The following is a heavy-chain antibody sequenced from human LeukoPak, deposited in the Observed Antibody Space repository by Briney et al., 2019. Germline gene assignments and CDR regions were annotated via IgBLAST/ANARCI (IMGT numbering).Heavy chain of an antibody. J-gene: IGHJ4*02. CDR1: GGSISSFY. Sequence: TSETLSPTCTVSGGSISSFYWSWIRQPPGKGLEWIGYIHYSGSTNYNPSLKSRVTISVDTSKNQFSLKLSSVTAADTAVYYCARDVPTGYHDYWGQGTLVTVSS. CDR3: ARDVPTGYHDY. CDR2: IHYSGST. V-gene: IGHV4-59*12. D-gene: IGHD3-9*01.